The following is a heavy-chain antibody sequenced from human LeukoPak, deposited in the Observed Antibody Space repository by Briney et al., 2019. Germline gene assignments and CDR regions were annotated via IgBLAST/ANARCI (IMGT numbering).Heavy chain of an antibody. Sequence: ASVKVSCKASGYTFTSYGISWVRQAPGQGLEWMGWINTNTGNPTYAQGFTGRFVFSLDTSVSTAYLQISSLKAEDTAVYYCARDVLPNRITGTTWFTPKNWFDPWGQGTLVTVSS. CDR3: ARDVLPNRITGTTWFTPKNWFDP. CDR1: GYTFTSYG. D-gene: IGHD1-7*01. J-gene: IGHJ5*02. CDR2: INTNTGNP. V-gene: IGHV7-4-1*02.